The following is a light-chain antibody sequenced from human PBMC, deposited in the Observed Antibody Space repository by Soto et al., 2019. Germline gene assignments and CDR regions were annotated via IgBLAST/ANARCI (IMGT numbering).Light chain of an antibody. Sequence: DIQMTQSPSTLSASVGDRVTITCRASQSISSRLAWYQQKPGKAPKILIYDASNLESGVPSRFSGSGSGTEFTLTISSLQPDDFATYYCQQYNSYSLTFGGGTEVEIK. CDR1: QSISSR. CDR3: QQYNSYSLT. V-gene: IGKV1-5*01. CDR2: DAS. J-gene: IGKJ4*01.